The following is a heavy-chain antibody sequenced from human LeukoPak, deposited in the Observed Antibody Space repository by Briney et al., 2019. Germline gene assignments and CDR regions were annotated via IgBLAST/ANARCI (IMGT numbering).Heavy chain of an antibody. D-gene: IGHD6-19*01. J-gene: IGHJ3*02. CDR2: TYYSGST. CDR1: GGSISSYY. Sequence: SETLSLTCTVSGGSISSYYRSWIRQPPGKGLEWIGYTYYSGSTNYNPSLKSRVTISVDTSKNQFSLKLSSVTAADTAVYYCARGRTAVAGPGAFDIWGQGTMVTVSS. CDR3: ARGRTAVAGPGAFDI. V-gene: IGHV4-59*01.